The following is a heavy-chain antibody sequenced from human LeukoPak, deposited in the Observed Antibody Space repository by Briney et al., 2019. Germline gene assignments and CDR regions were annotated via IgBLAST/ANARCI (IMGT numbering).Heavy chain of an antibody. J-gene: IGHJ4*02. Sequence: SETLSLTCTVLGGAFSSYYWSWFRQPPGKGLEWIGYFYTSGSTNYNPSLKSRVTMSVDTSQNQFSLKLSSVTAADTAVYYCARHGLGGNFDYWGQGTLVTVSS. D-gene: IGHD3-16*01. V-gene: IGHV4-4*09. CDR2: FYTSGST. CDR1: GGAFSSYY. CDR3: ARHGLGGNFDY.